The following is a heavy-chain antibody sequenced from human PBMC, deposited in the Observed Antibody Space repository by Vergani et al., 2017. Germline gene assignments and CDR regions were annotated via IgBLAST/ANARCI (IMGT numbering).Heavy chain of an antibody. V-gene: IGHV3-30-3*01. CDR3: ARDWQQLAFDY. Sequence: VQLLESGGGLVQPGGSLRLSCAASGFTFSSYAMHWVRQAPGKGLEWVAVISYDGSNKYYADSVKGRFTISRDNSKNTLYLQMNSLSAEDTAVYYCARDWQQLAFDYWGQGTLVTVSS. D-gene: IGHD6-13*01. CDR2: ISYDGSNK. CDR1: GFTFSSYA. J-gene: IGHJ4*02.